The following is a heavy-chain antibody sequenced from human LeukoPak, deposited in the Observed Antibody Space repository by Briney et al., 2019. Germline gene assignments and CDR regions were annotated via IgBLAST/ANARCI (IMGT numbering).Heavy chain of an antibody. Sequence: ASVKVSCKASGYTFTSYDINWVRQATGQGLEWMGWMNPNSGNTGYAQKLQGRVTITRSTSISTAYMELSSLRSEDTAVYYCARGTGREAFDIWGQGTMVTVSS. V-gene: IGHV1-8*03. J-gene: IGHJ3*02. CDR1: GYTFTSYD. CDR3: ARGTGREAFDI. CDR2: MNPNSGNT. D-gene: IGHD7-27*01.